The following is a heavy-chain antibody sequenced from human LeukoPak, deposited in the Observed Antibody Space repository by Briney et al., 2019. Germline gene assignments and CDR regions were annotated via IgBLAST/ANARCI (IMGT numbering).Heavy chain of an antibody. D-gene: IGHD3-9*01. Sequence: PSETLSLTCTVSGGSISSYYWSWIRQPPGKGLEWIGYIYYSGSTNYNPSLKSRVTISVDTSKNQFSLKLSSVTAADTAAYYCARSYDIFASYYYYYGMDVWGQGTTVTVSS. CDR3: ARSYDIFASYYYYYGMDV. J-gene: IGHJ6*02. V-gene: IGHV4-59*01. CDR2: IYYSGST. CDR1: GGSISSYY.